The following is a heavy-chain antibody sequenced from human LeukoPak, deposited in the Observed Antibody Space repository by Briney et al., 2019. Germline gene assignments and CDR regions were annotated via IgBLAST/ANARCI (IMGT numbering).Heavy chain of an antibody. CDR3: ARVRSMGDFDY. V-gene: IGHV4-34*01. D-gene: IGHD1-26*01. CDR1: GGSFSGYY. Sequence: SETLSLTCAVYGGSFSGYYWSWIRQPPGKGLEWIGEINHSGSTNYNPSLKSRVTISVDTSKNQFSLKLSSVTAADTAVYYCARVRSMGDFDYWGQGTLVTVSS. J-gene: IGHJ4*02. CDR2: INHSGST.